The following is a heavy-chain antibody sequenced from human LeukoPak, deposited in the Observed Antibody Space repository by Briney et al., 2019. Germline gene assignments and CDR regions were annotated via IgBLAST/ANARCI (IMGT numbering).Heavy chain of an antibody. V-gene: IGHV4-34*01. CDR1: GGSFSGYY. CDR3: ARRHFRFGPGNSFDI. J-gene: IGHJ3*02. CDR2: INHSGST. Sequence: SETLSLTCAVYGGSFSGYYWSWIRQPPGKGLEWIGEINHSGSTNYNPSLKSRVTISVDTSKNQFSLKLSSVTAADTAVYYCARRHFRFGPGNSFDIWGQGTMVTVSS. D-gene: IGHD4-23*01.